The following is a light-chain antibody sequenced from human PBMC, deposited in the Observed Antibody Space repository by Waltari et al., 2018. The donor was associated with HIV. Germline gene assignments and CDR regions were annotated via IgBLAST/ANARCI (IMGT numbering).Light chain of an antibody. Sequence: QPALTQPASVSRSPGQSITISCTGTSSDFGGYNVVSWFQQHPGKAPNLMIYEVTHRPSGVSNRFSGSKSGNTASLTISGLQADDEADYYCASYTSSSTLFGGGTKLTVL. CDR1: SSDFGGYNV. CDR2: EVT. CDR3: ASYTSSSTL. V-gene: IGLV2-14*03. J-gene: IGLJ2*01.